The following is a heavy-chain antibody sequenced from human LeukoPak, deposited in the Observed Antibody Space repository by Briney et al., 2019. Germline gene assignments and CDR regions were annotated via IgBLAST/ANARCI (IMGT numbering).Heavy chain of an antibody. CDR3: AKDSGLQVYFDY. V-gene: IGHV4-39*02. CDR2: IYYSGST. J-gene: IGHJ4*02. CDR1: GGSISSSSYY. Sequence: SETLSLTCTVSGGSISSSSYYWGWIRQPPGKGLEWIGSIYYSGSTYYNPSLKSRVTISVDTSKNQFSLKLSSVTAADTAVYYCAKDSGLQVYFDYWGQGTLVTVSS. D-gene: IGHD3-10*01.